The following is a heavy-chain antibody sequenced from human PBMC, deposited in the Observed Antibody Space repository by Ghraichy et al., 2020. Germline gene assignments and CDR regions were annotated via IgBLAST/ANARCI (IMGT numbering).Heavy chain of an antibody. Sequence: SETLSLTCAVYGGSFSGYYWSWIRQPPGKGLEWIGEINHSGSTNYNPSLKSRVTISVDTSKNQFSLKLSSVTAADTAVYYCARDSYNGSSWFGSNWFDPWGQGTLVTVSS. V-gene: IGHV4-34*01. CDR3: ARDSYNGSSWFGSNWFDP. CDR2: INHSGST. D-gene: IGHD6-13*01. CDR1: GGSFSGYY. J-gene: IGHJ5*02.